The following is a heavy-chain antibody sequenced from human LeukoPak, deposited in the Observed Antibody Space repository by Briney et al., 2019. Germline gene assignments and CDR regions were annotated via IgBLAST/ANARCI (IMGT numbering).Heavy chain of an antibody. CDR2: IYPGDSDT. D-gene: IGHD6-13*01. CDR3: ARQDRSWGGGFDY. Sequence: GESLKISCKGSGYSFTSYWIGWVRQMPGKGLEWMGIIYPGDSDTRYSPSFQGQVTISADKSISTPYLQCSSLKASDTAMYYCARQDRSWGGGFDYWGQGTLVTVSS. CDR1: GYSFTSYW. V-gene: IGHV5-51*01. J-gene: IGHJ4*02.